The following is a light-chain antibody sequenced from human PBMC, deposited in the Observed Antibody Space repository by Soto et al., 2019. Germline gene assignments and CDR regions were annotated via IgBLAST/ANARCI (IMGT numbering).Light chain of an antibody. J-gene: IGKJ2*01. CDR2: KAS. CDR1: QSISSW. CDR3: QQYNSYYPYT. Sequence: DIQMTQSPSTLSASVGDRVTITCRASQSISSWLAWYQQKPGKAPKRLIYKASSLESGVPSRFSGSESGTEVTLTISSLQPADFATYYYQQYNSYYPYTFGQGTKLEIK. V-gene: IGKV1-5*03.